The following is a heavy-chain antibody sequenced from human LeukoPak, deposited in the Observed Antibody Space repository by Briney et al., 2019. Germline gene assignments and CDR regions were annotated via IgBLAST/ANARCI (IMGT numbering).Heavy chain of an antibody. Sequence: GGSLRLSCAASGFTFSSYGMSWVRQAPGKGLEWVSAISGSGGSTYYADSVKGRFTISRDNSKNTLYLQMNSLRAEDTALYYCAKDIVHYDAFDIWGQGTMVTVSS. CDR3: AKDIVHYDAFDI. CDR1: GFTFSSYG. CDR2: ISGSGGST. J-gene: IGHJ3*02. V-gene: IGHV3-23*01. D-gene: IGHD1-26*01.